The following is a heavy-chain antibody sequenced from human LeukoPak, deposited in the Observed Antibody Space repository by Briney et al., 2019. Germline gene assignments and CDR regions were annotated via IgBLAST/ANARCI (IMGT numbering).Heavy chain of an antibody. D-gene: IGHD3-9*01. V-gene: IGHV1-18*01. CDR3: ARDMGIRYFDWFDYYYGMDV. Sequence: ASVKVSCKVSGYSLSELSMHWVRQAPGQGLEWMGWISAYNGNTNYAQKLQGRVTMTTDTSTSTAYMELRSLRSDDTAVYYCARDMGIRYFDWFDYYYGMDVWGQGTTVTVSS. CDR1: GYSLSELS. J-gene: IGHJ6*02. CDR2: ISAYNGNT.